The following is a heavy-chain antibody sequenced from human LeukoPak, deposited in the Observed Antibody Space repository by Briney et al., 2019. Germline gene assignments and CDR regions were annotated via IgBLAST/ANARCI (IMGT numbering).Heavy chain of an antibody. CDR2: ISGSAGST. CDR3: ARGVIPYIPFDY. V-gene: IGHV3-23*01. CDR1: GFTLSSYA. Sequence: GGSLRLSCAASGFTLSSYAMSWVRQGPGKGLEWVSAISGSAGSTYYADSVKGRFTISRDNSKYTLYLQMNSLRAEDTAVYYCARGVIPYIPFDYWGQGTLVTVSS. J-gene: IGHJ4*02. D-gene: IGHD3-10*01.